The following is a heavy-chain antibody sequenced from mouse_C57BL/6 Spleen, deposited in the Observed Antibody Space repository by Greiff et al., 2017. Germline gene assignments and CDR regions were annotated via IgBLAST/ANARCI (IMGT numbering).Heavy chain of an antibody. D-gene: IGHD1-1*01. CDR2: ISSGGSYT. J-gene: IGHJ2*01. CDR1: GFTFSSYG. V-gene: IGHV5-6*02. CDR3: ARHNHGSSRYYFDY. Sequence: DVKLVESGGDLVKPGGSLKHSCAASGFTFSSYGMSWVRQTPDKRLEWVATISSGGSYTYYPDSVKGRFTISIDNAKNTLYLQLSSLKSEDTAMYYCARHNHGSSRYYFDYWGQGTTLTVSS.